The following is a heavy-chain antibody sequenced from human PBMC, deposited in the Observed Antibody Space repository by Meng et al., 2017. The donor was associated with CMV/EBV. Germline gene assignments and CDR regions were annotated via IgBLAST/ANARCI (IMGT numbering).Heavy chain of an antibody. CDR3: ARIRKSGIAVAGTVYYYYYGMDV. V-gene: IGHV2-70*20. J-gene: IGHJ6*02. Sequence: SGPTLVTPTQTLTLTCTFSGFSLSTSGMCVSWVRQPPGKALEWLALIDWDDDKYYSTSLKTRLTISKDTSKNQVVLTMTNMDPVDTATYYCARIRKSGIAVAGTVYYYYYGMDVWGQGTTVTVSS. D-gene: IGHD6-19*01. CDR1: GFSLSTSGMC. CDR2: IDWDDDK.